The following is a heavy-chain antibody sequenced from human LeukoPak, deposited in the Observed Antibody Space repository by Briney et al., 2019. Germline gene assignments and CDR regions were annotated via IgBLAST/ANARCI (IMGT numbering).Heavy chain of an antibody. J-gene: IGHJ5*02. CDR3: ARGSPSDYGLKNWFDP. CDR2: INHSGST. V-gene: IGHV4-34*01. D-gene: IGHD4-17*01. CDR1: GGSFSGYY. Sequence: KPSETLSLTCAVYGGSFSGYYWSWIRQPPGKGLEWIGEINHSGSTNYNPSLKSRVTISVDTSKNQFSLKLSSVTAADTAVYYCARGSPSDYGLKNWFDPWGQGTLVTVSS.